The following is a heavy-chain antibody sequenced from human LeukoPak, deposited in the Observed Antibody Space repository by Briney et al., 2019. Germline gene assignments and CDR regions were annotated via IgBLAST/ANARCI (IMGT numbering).Heavy chain of an antibody. J-gene: IGHJ4*02. Sequence: GGSLRLSCVASGFSFSTHWMHWVRQAPGKGLEWVATINLGGTNKYYVDAVKGRFSISRDDATSSLHLQMNSLRVEDTAVYYCVKHETGPEYWGQGTLVTVSS. CDR2: INLGGTNK. V-gene: IGHV3-7*01. CDR1: GFSFSTHW. CDR3: VKHETGPEY. D-gene: IGHD1-14*01.